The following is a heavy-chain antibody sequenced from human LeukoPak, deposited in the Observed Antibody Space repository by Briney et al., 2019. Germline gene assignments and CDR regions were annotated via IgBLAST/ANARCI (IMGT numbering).Heavy chain of an antibody. D-gene: IGHD3-9*01. CDR3: AKRLSRGYFGKLIFDF. V-gene: IGHV3-23*01. J-gene: IGHJ4*02. Sequence: GGSLRLSCAAAGFAFNDFAMSWVRQTPGKGLEWVSSITSTGESTYHADSLRGRFTISRDNSGGTLYLQMNSLRTEDSAVYYCAKRLSRGYFGKLIFDFWGQGALVTVSS. CDR1: GFAFNDFA. CDR2: ITSTGEST.